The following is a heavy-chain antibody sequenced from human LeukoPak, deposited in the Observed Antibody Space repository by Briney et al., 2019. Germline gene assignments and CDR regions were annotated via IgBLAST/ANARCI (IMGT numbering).Heavy chain of an antibody. CDR2: ISSYNGNT. Sequence: GASVKVSCKASGYTFSSYGISWVLQAPGHGLEWMGWISSYNGNTNYAQKLQGRVTMTTDTSTSTAYMELRSLRSDDTAVYYCARGVGATPFDYWGQGTLVTVSS. CDR1: GYTFSSYG. V-gene: IGHV1-18*01. J-gene: IGHJ4*02. CDR3: ARGVGATPFDY. D-gene: IGHD1-26*01.